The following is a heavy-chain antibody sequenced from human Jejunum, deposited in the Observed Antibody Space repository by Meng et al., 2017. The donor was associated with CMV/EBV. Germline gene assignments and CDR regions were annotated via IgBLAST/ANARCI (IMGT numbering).Heavy chain of an antibody. V-gene: IGHV4-39*07. J-gene: IGHJ4*02. CDR3: ARGCYTTSCYRGSFDY. CDR2: INYSGTT. CDR1: ISSSSYD. D-gene: IGHD2-2*02. Sequence: ISSSSYDWGWVRQPPGKGLEWIGSINYSGTTYYNPSLRSRVTISLGTSRKQFSLKLNSVTAADTAVYHCARGCYTTSCYRGSFDYWGQGTLVTVSS.